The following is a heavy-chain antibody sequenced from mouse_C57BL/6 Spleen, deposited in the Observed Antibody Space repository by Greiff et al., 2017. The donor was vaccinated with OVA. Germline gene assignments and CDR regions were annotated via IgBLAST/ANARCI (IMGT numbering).Heavy chain of an antibody. Sequence: VQVVESGPELVKPGASVKISCKASGYAFSSSWMNWVKQRPGKGLEWIGRIYPGDGDTNYNGKFKGKATLTADKSSSTAYMQLSSLTSEDSAVYFCARGYYGSLDYWGQGTTLTVSS. CDR3: ARGYYGSLDY. D-gene: IGHD1-1*01. J-gene: IGHJ2*01. CDR1: GYAFSSSW. V-gene: IGHV1-82*01. CDR2: IYPGDGDT.